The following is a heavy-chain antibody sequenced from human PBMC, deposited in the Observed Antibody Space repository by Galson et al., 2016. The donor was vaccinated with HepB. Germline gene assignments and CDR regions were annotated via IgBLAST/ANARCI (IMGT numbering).Heavy chain of an antibody. CDR3: TRDTSEWFTN. CDR2: ISSNSGLT. V-gene: IGHV3-48*02. J-gene: IGHJ4*02. D-gene: IGHD3-3*01. Sequence: SLRLSCAASGFTFSSYDMNWVRQAPGKGLEWVSYISSNSGLTYYADSVKGRFTISRDNGKNSLYLQMNSLRDEDTAVYYCTRDTSEWFTNWGQGTLVTVSS. CDR1: GFTFSSYD.